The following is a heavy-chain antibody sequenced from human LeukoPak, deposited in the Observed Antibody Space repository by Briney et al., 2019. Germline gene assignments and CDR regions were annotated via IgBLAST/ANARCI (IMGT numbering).Heavy chain of an antibody. CDR2: ISWNSGSI. V-gene: IGHV3-9*01. D-gene: IGHD5-18*01. Sequence: PGGSLRLSCAASGFTFDDYAMHWVRHAPGKGLEWVSGISWNSGSIGYADSVKGRFTISRDNAKNSLYLQMNSLRAEDTALYYCAKEILPGYSYGLDYWGQGTLVTVSS. CDR1: GFTFDDYA. J-gene: IGHJ4*02. CDR3: AKEILPGYSYGLDY.